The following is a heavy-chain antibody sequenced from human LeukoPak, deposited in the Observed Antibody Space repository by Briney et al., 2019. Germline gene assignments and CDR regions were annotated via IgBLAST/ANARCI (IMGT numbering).Heavy chain of an antibody. CDR1: GFTFSNYA. V-gene: IGHV3-23*01. J-gene: IGHJ3*02. CDR3: AKDQMPSYYDFMTGYYRSDAFDI. D-gene: IGHD3-9*01. Sequence: GGSLRLSCAASGFTFSNYAMTWVRQAPGKGLEWVSAISGSDNSTYYTDSVKGRFIISRDNSKNMLYLQMTSLRADDTAVYYCAKDQMPSYYDFMTGYYRSDAFDIWGQGTMVTVSS. CDR2: ISGSDNST.